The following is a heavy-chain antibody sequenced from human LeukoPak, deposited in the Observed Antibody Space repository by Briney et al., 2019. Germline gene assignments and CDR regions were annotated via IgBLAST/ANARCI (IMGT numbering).Heavy chain of an antibody. Sequence: SGTLSLTCAVSGGSISSSNWWSWVRQPPGKELEWIGEIYHSGSTNYNPSLKSRVTISVDKSKNQFSLKLSSVTAADTAVYYCARVGRVGSGWYPHYFDYWGQGTLVTVSS. V-gene: IGHV4-4*02. J-gene: IGHJ4*02. CDR2: IYHSGST. D-gene: IGHD6-19*01. CDR3: ARVGRVGSGWYPHYFDY. CDR1: GGSISSSNW.